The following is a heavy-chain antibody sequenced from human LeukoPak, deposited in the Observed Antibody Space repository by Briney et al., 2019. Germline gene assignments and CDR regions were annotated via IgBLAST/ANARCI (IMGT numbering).Heavy chain of an antibody. CDR2: IYYSGST. V-gene: IGHV4-39*01. Sequence: SETLSLTCTVSGGSISSSSYYWGWIRQPPGKGLEWIGSIYYSGSTYYNPSLKSRVTISVDTSKNQFPLKLSSVTAADTAVYYCARHSLGNRAFGIWGQGTMVTVSS. D-gene: IGHD2/OR15-2a*01. CDR3: ARHSLGNRAFGI. CDR1: GGSISSSSYY. J-gene: IGHJ3*02.